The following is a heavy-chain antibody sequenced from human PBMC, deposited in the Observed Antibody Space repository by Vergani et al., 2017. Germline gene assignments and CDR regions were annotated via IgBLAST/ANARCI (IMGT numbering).Heavy chain of an antibody. D-gene: IGHD6-19*01. V-gene: IGHV3-30*02. J-gene: IGHJ5*02. Sequence: QVQLVESGGGVVQPGGSLRLSCAASGFTFSSYGMHWVRQAPGKGLEWVAFIRYNGSNKYYADSVKGRFTISRDNSKNTLYLQMNSLRAEDTAVYYCANXGLVAVAGYNCFDPWGQGTLVTVSS. CDR1: GFTFSSYG. CDR2: IRYNGSNK. CDR3: ANXGLVAVAGYNCFDP.